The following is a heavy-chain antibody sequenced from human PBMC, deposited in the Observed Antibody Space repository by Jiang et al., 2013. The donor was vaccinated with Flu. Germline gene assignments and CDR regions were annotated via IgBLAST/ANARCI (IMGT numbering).Heavy chain of an antibody. D-gene: IGHD3-22*01. CDR1: GNTDW. J-gene: IGHJ4*02. V-gene: IGHV5-51*01. CDR2: IYLRDSDT. CDR3: ARGARGVPYYYHRTAYDFYFDV. Sequence: SGAEVKKPGESLKISCKVSGNTDWIGWVRQMPGKGLEWMGIIYLRDSDTIYSPSFEGQVTISADKSITTAYLQWSSLKPSDSAMYYCARGARGVPYYYHRTAYDFYFDVWGQGTQVTVSS.